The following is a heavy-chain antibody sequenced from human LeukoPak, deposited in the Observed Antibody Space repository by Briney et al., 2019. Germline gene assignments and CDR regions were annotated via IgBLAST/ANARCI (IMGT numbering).Heavy chain of an antibody. J-gene: IGHJ4*02. D-gene: IGHD2-15*01. CDR1: GFSFSSFG. Sequence: GGSLRLSCAASGFSFSSFGMHWVRQTPGKGLEWVAVIWYDGSDKYFADSVKGRFTISRDNSKNTLYLQMNSLRAEDTAVYYCARDWATRRFDYWGQGTLVTVSP. CDR2: IWYDGSDK. CDR3: ARDWATRRFDY. V-gene: IGHV3-33*01.